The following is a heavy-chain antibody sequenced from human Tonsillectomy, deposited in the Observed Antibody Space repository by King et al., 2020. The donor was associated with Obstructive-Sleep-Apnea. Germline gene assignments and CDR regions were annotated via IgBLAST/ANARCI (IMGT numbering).Heavy chain of an antibody. Sequence: QVQLVESGAEVKKPGASVKVSCKASGYTFTSYGISWVRQAPGQGLEWMGWISAYNGNTNYAQKLQGRVTMTTDTSTSTAYMELRSLRSDDTAVYYCARDSPRSFKFDVRWELQYNWFDPWGQGTLVTVSS. J-gene: IGHJ5*02. V-gene: IGHV1-18*04. CDR1: GYTFTSYG. D-gene: IGHD1-26*01. CDR2: ISAYNGNT. CDR3: ARDSPRSFKFDVRWELQYNWFDP.